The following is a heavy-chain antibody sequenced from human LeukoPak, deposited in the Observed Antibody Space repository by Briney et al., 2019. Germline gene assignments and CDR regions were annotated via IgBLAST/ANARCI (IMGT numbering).Heavy chain of an antibody. J-gene: IGHJ4*02. V-gene: IGHV1-18*01. CDR2: ISAYNGNT. D-gene: IGHD3-3*01. CDR1: GYTFTSYG. CDR3: ARVLYYDFGSGYPGNYYFDY. Sequence: GASVKVSCKASGYTFTSYGISWVRQAPGQGLEWMGWISAYNGNTNYAQKLQGRATMTTDTSTSTAYMELRSLRSDDTAVYYCARVLYYDFGSGYPGNYYFDYWGQGTLVTVSS.